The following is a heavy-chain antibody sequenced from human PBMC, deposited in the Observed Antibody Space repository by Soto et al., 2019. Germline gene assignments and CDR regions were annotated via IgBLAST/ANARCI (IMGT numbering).Heavy chain of an antibody. V-gene: IGHV4-39*01. CDR1: GGSISGSPNY. D-gene: IGHD2-8*01. Sequence: QVKLEESGPGLVKPSETLSLTCTVSGGSISGSPNYWGWIRQPPGKGLEWIGSFYSGATTYYHPSLKSGDAISVDTSKNQFSLKLTSLTAADTAVYYCARSSFCRYGVNMLYPGYFDVWGRGTLVTASS. CDR2: FYSGATT. J-gene: IGHJ2*01. CDR3: ARSSFCRYGVNMLYPGYFDV.